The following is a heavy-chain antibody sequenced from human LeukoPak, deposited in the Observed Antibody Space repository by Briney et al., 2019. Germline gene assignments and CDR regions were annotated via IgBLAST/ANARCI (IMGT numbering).Heavy chain of an antibody. J-gene: IGHJ4*02. Sequence: ASVKVSCKASGYTFTSYDIYWVRQATGQGLEWMGWMNPNSGNTGYAQKFQGRVTITRNTSISTAYMELSSLRSEDTAVYYCARGVYYCSSTSCYMWYFDYWGQGTLVTVSS. CDR2: MNPNSGNT. CDR3: ARGVYYCSSTSCYMWYFDY. V-gene: IGHV1-8*03. D-gene: IGHD2-2*02. CDR1: GYTFTSYD.